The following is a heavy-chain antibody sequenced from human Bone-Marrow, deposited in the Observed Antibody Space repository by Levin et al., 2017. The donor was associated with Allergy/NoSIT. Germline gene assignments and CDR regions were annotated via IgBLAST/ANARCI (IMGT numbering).Heavy chain of an antibody. Sequence: GESLKISCKASGYNFMGYFMHWVRQAPGLGLEWLGRITPNNGDTKYAQKFQGRVTMTRDTSINTVYMELTRLTSDDTAVYYCARMSSPIDPWGQGTLVTVSS. D-gene: IGHD2-2*01. V-gene: IGHV1-2*06. CDR3: ARMSSPIDP. CDR2: ITPNNGDT. J-gene: IGHJ5*02. CDR1: GYNFMGYF.